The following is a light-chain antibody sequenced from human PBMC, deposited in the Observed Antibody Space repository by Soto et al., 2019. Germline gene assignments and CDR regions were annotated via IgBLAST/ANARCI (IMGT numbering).Light chain of an antibody. CDR3: SSYTSSSTRVV. J-gene: IGLJ2*01. CDR2: EVS. CDR1: SSDVGGYKY. Sequence: QSALTQPASVSGSPGQSITISCTGTSSDVGGYKYVSWYQQHPGKAPKLMIYEVSTRPSGVSYRFSASKSGNTASLTISGLKAEDEADYYCSSYTSSSTRVVFGGGTKVTVL. V-gene: IGLV2-14*01.